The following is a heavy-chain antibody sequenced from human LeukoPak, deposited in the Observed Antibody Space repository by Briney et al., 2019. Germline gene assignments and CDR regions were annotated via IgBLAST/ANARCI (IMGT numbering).Heavy chain of an antibody. CDR2: MNPNSGNT. CDR1: GYTFTSYD. J-gene: IGHJ4*02. CDR3: ARASDPESYAIGY. D-gene: IGHD2-8*01. V-gene: IGHV1-8*01. Sequence: ASVKVSCKASGYTFTSYDINWVRQATGQGPEWMGWMNPNSGNTGYAQKFQGRVTMTRNTSISTAYMELSSLRSEDTAVYYCARASDPESYAIGYWGQGTLVTVSS.